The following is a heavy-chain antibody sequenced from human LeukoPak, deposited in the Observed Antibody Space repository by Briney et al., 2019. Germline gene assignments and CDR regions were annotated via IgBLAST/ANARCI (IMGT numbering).Heavy chain of an antibody. CDR1: GYTFTSYY. CDR3: ARVPATFALIDREYYFDY. Sequence: ASVKVSCKASGYTFTSYYMHWVRRAPGQRLEWMGIINPSGGSTTYAQKFQGRVTMTRDMSTSTVYMELRSLRSEDTAVYYCARVPATFALIDREYYFDYWGQGTLVTVSS. V-gene: IGHV1-46*01. J-gene: IGHJ4*02. D-gene: IGHD2/OR15-2a*01. CDR2: INPSGGST.